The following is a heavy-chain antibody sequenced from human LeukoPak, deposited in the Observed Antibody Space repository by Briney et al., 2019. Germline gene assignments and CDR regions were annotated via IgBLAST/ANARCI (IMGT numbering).Heavy chain of an antibody. V-gene: IGHV3-49*04. D-gene: IGHD6-13*01. J-gene: IGHJ4*02. CDR2: IRSKPYGWTT. Sequence: GGSLRLSCTTSGFTFGDYVMSWVRQAPGKGLEWVGFIRSKPYGWTTEYAASVKGRFTISRDDSKSIAYLQMSSLKTEDTAVYYCTSGSASGTGSGYWGQGTLVTVSS. CDR3: TSGSASGTGSGY. CDR1: GFTFGDYV.